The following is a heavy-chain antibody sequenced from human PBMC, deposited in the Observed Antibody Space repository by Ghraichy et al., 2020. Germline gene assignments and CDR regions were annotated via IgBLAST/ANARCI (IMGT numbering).Heavy chain of an antibody. CDR2: IYYSGST. D-gene: IGHD3-22*01. CDR1: GGSIGSYY. V-gene: IGHV4-59*08. CDR3: ARIGDYYDSSGYYRYFDL. J-gene: IGHJ2*01. Sequence: SETLSLTCTVSGGSIGSYYWSWIRQPPGKGLEWIGYIYYSGSTNYNPSLKSRVTISVDTSKNQFSLKLSSVTAADTAVYYCARIGDYYDSSGYYRYFDLWGRGTLVTVSS.